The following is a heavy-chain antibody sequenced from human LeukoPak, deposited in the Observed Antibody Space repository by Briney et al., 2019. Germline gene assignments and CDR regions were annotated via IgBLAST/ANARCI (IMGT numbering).Heavy chain of an antibody. D-gene: IGHD2-15*01. CDR1: GGTFSSYA. Sequence: SVKVSCKASGGTFSSYAISWVRQAPGQGLEWMGGIIPIFGTANYAQKFQGRVTITTDESTSSAYMELSSLRSEDTAVYYCARSPNPSGGTGYNWFDPWGQGTLVTVSS. CDR3: ARSPNPSGGTGYNWFDP. J-gene: IGHJ5*02. CDR2: IIPIFGTA. V-gene: IGHV1-69*05.